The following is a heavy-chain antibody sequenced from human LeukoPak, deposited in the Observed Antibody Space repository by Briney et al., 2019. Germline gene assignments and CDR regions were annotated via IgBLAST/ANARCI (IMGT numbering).Heavy chain of an antibody. CDR2: ISSDSISV. J-gene: IGHJ6*02. V-gene: IGHV3-21*01. CDR3: AQGGSEIYYYYHGMDV. Sequence: GGSLRLSCAASGFTFSNRYMNWVRQAPGKGLEWVSSISSDSISVYYADSVKGRFTISRDNSKNTLYLQMNSLRVEDTAVFYCAQGGSEIYYYYHGMDVWGQGTTVTVSS. CDR1: GFTFSNRY. D-gene: IGHD3-10*01.